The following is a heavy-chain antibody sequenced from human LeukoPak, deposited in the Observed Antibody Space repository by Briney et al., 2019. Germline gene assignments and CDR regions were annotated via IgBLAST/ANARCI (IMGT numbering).Heavy chain of an antibody. V-gene: IGHV3-21*01. CDR1: GFTLSAYS. J-gene: IGHJ4*02. CDR2: ISTTGTYI. CDR3: ARDPTVAEAW. Sequence: PGGSLRLSCTASGFTLSAYSMTWVRQAPGKGLEWVSSISTTGTYIYYADSVRGRFAVSGDNARNSLYLQLNSLRAEDTAIYYCARDPTVAEAWWGQGTLVTVSS.